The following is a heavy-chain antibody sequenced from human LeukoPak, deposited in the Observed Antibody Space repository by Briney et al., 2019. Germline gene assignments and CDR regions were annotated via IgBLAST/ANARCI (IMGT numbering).Heavy chain of an antibody. J-gene: IGHJ3*02. Sequence: PSETLSLTCAVYDGSLSGYYWNWFRQPPGKGLEWIGEINHSGSTNYNPSLKSRVTISVDTSKNQFSLKLSSVTAADTAVYYCARVYGDYAYAFDIWGQGTMVTVSS. D-gene: IGHD4-17*01. V-gene: IGHV4-34*01. CDR1: DGSLSGYY. CDR2: INHSGST. CDR3: ARVYGDYAYAFDI.